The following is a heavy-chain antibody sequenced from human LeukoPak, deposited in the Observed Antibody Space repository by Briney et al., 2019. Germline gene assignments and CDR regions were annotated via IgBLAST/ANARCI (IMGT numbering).Heavy chain of an antibody. D-gene: IGHD3-22*01. CDR2: VYHSGST. CDR1: GGSISSGGYS. CDR3: ASRRGFTMIVDKAFSY. J-gene: IGHJ4*02. Sequence: SETLSLTCAVSGGSISSGGYSWSWIRQPPGKGLEWIGYVYHSGSTYYNPSLKSRVTISVDTSKNQFSLKLSSVTAADTAVYYCASRRGFTMIVDKAFSYWGQGTLVTVSS. V-gene: IGHV4-30-2*01.